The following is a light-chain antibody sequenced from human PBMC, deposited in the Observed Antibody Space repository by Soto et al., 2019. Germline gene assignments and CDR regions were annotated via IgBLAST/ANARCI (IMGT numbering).Light chain of an antibody. J-gene: IGLJ1*01. V-gene: IGLV2-14*01. Sequence: QSVLTQPASVSGSPGQSITISCTGTSSDVGGYNYVSWYQQHPGKAPKLMIYEVSNRPSGVSNRFSGSKSGNTASLTISGLQAEDEADYCCSSYTSSSLYVFGTGTKVTVL. CDR1: SSDVGGYNY. CDR3: SSYTSSSLYV. CDR2: EVS.